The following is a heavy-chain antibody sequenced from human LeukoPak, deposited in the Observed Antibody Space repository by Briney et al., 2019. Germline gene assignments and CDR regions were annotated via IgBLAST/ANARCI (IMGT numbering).Heavy chain of an antibody. Sequence: SEALSLTCTVSGGSISSSYWSWIRQPPGKGLEWIASIYDSETTKYNPSLRSRATISSDTSKNQFSLKLSSVTAADTAVYYCARQAYSSGWYTAAYWGQGTLVTVSS. D-gene: IGHD6-19*01. CDR3: ARQAYSSGWYTAAY. V-gene: IGHV4-59*08. J-gene: IGHJ4*02. CDR1: GGSISSSY. CDR2: IYDSETT.